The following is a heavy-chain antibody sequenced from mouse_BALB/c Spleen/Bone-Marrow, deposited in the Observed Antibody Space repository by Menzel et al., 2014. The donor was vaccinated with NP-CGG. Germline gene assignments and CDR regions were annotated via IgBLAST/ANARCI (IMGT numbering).Heavy chain of an antibody. J-gene: IGHJ2*01. V-gene: IGHV1-14*01. CDR1: RYTFTSYV. Sequence: LVESGPELVKPGASVKMSCKASRYTFTSYVSHWVRQTPGQGLEWIGFMNPFNDGTKYNEKFKGKATLTSDKSSSTAYMELSSLTSEDSAVYYCAGEVVATDYFDYWGQGTTLTVSS. CDR3: AGEVVATDYFDY. D-gene: IGHD1-1*01. CDR2: MNPFNDGT.